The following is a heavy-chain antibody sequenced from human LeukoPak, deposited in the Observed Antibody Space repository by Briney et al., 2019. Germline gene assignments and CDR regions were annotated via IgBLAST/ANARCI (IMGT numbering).Heavy chain of an antibody. V-gene: IGHV1-18*01. D-gene: IGHD3-22*01. CDR2: ISAYNGNT. CDR3: ARWYYYDSSGYYSPFDY. J-gene: IGHJ4*02. Sequence: ASVKVSCKASGYTFTSYGISWVRQAPGQGLEWMGWISAYNGNTNYAQKLQGRVTMATDTSTSTAYMELRSLRSDDTAVYYCARWYYYDSSGYYSPFDYWGQGTLVTVSS. CDR1: GYTFTSYG.